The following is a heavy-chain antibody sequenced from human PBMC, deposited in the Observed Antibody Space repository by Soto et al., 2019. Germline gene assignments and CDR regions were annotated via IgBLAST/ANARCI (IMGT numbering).Heavy chain of an antibody. J-gene: IGHJ6*02. D-gene: IGHD3-10*01. CDR2: IYNSGVT. CDR3: AKNRVLGESHGIDV. CDR1: GASISSGNFY. V-gene: IGHV4-31*03. Sequence: SETLSLTCTVSGASISSGNFYWTWIRQHPGKGLEWIGYIYNSGVTYYNPSLKSRVAISVDTSKNQFSLNLNSVTAADTAIYYCAKNRVLGESHGIDVWGQGTKVTVSS.